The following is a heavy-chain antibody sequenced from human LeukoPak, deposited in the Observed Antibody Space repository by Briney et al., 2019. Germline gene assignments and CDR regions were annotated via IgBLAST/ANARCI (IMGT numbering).Heavy chain of an antibody. Sequence: SETLSLTCAVYGGSFSGYYWSWIRQPPGKGLEWIGEINHSGSTNYNPSLKSRVTISVDTSKNQFSLKLSSVTAADTAVYYCARKKFIAAGGFDPWGQGTLVTVSS. D-gene: IGHD6-6*01. CDR3: ARKKFIAAGGFDP. CDR1: GGSFSGYY. CDR2: INHSGST. V-gene: IGHV4-34*01. J-gene: IGHJ5*02.